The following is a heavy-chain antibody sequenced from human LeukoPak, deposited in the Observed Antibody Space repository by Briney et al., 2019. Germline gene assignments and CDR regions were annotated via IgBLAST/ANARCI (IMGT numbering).Heavy chain of an antibody. CDR3: ARMTTVTYYFDY. D-gene: IGHD4-17*01. J-gene: IGHJ4*02. CDR1: GGTFSSYA. V-gene: IGHV1-69*06. CDR2: IIPIFGTA. Sequence: SVKVSCKASGGTFSSYAISWVRQAPGQGLEWMGGIIPIFGTANYAQKFQGRVTITADKSTSTAYMELSSLRSEDTAVYYCARMTTVTYYFDYWGQGTLVTVSS.